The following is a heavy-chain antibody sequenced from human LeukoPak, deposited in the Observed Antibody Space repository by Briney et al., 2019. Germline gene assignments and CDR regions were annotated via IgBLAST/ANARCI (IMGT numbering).Heavy chain of an antibody. CDR3: ARAHGEAASCDY. V-gene: IGHV1-69*13. Sequence: GASVKVSCKASGGTFISYAISWVRQAPGQGLEWMGGIVPIFGTANYAQKFQGRVTITADESTSTAYMELSSLRSEDTAVYYCARAHGEAASCDYWGQGTLVTVSS. CDR1: GGTFISYA. J-gene: IGHJ4*02. D-gene: IGHD4-17*01. CDR2: IVPIFGTA.